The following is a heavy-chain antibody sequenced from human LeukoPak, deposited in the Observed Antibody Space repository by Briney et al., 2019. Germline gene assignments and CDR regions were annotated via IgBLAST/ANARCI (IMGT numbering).Heavy chain of an antibody. CDR1: GGSFSGYY. J-gene: IGHJ4*02. V-gene: IGHV4-34*01. CDR3: ARHRPRFYDSSGYFDY. CDR2: INHSGST. D-gene: IGHD3-22*01. Sequence: PSETLSLTCAVYGGSFSGYYWSWIRQPPGKGLEWIGEINHSGSTNYNPSLKSRVTISVDTSKNQFSLKLSSVTAADTAVYYCARHRPRFYDSSGYFDYWGQGTLVTVSS.